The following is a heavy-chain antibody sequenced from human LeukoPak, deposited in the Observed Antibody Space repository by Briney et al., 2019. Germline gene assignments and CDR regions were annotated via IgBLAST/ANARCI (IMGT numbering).Heavy chain of an antibody. D-gene: IGHD4/OR15-4a*01. CDR3: ARGRPNLLLDS. V-gene: IGHV3-74*01. CDR1: GFTFNKHW. Sequence: GGSLRLSCAASGFTFNKHWIHWVRQAPGKGLVWVSRVDSDGGGTTFVDSVKGRFTISRDNAKNTVYLQMSSLRVEDTAVYYCARGRPNLLLDSWGQGTLVTVSS. CDR2: VDSDGGGT. J-gene: IGHJ4*02.